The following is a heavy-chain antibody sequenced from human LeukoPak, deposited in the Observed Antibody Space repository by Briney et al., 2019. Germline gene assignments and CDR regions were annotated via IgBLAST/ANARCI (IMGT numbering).Heavy chain of an antibody. CDR2: IKSESDGGTI. CDR1: GFTLSDAW. J-gene: IGHJ4*02. D-gene: IGHD2-15*01. CDR3: TTRRQDGW. Sequence: GGSLRLSCVGSGFTLSDAWMSWVRQAPGKGLEWVGRIKSESDGGTIDYAAPVKGRFTISRDDSRNTLYLQMNSLKTEDTAVYYCTTRRQDGWWGQGTLVTVS. V-gene: IGHV3-15*01.